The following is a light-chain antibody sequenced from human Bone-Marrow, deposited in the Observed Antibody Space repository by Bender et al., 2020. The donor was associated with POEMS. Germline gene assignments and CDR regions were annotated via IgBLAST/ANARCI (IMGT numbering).Light chain of an antibody. Sequence: QQHPDRAPKLMIYEVRKRPSGVPDRFSGSKSGNTASLTVSGLQAEDEAYYFCSSYRSDDTVIFGGGTKVTV. CDR2: EVR. CDR3: SSYRSDDTVI. J-gene: IGLJ2*01. V-gene: IGLV2-8*01.